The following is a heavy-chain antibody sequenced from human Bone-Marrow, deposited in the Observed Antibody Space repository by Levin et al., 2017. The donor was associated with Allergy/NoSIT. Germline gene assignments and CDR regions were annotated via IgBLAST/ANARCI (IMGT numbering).Heavy chain of an antibody. D-gene: IGHD3-3*01. CDR1: GFTFSSYE. V-gene: IGHV3-48*03. CDR3: ARQLGNFWSGYNYFDY. CDR2: ISSSTSTI. J-gene: IGHJ4*02. Sequence: GESLKISCAASGFTFSSYEMNWVRQAPGKGLEWVSYISSSTSTIYYADSVKGRFTISRDNAKNSLYLQMNSLRAEDTAVYYCARQLGNFWSGYNYFDYWGQGTLVTVSS.